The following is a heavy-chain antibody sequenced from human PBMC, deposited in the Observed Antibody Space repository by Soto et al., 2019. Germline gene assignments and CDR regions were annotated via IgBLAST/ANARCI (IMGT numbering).Heavy chain of an antibody. D-gene: IGHD2-15*01. Sequence: QVQLVQSGTEVKKPGSSVKVSCKASGGTFRNYPINWVRQAPGQGLEWMGSIFPLTDIADYAQNFQAILTXSXAYXMSTASKDLSIPSADETAMCFCASGFFVVLNYFESWGRETLVSVSS. CDR1: GGTFRNYP. V-gene: IGHV1-69*02. CDR3: ASGFFVVLNYFES. CDR2: IFPLTDIA. J-gene: IGHJ4*02.